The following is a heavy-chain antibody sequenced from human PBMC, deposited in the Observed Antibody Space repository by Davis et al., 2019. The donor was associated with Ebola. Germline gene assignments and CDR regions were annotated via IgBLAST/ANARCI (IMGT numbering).Heavy chain of an antibody. D-gene: IGHD3-3*01. Sequence: GESLKISCAASGFTFSSYWMSWVRQAPGKGLEWVANIKQDGSEKYYVDSVKGRFTISRDNAKNSLYLQMNSLRAEDTAVYYCASSPSGYDFWSGYYRAEYFQHWGQGTLVTVSS. V-gene: IGHV3-7*01. CDR2: IKQDGSEK. CDR1: GFTFSSYW. J-gene: IGHJ1*01. CDR3: ASSPSGYDFWSGYYRAEYFQH.